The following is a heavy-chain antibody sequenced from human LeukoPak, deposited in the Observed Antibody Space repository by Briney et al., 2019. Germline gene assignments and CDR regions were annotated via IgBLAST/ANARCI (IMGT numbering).Heavy chain of an antibody. D-gene: IGHD5-12*01. CDR3: ARGWLRFPDY. CDR1: GFTFSTYA. J-gene: IGHJ4*02. Sequence: GGSLRLSCAASGFTFSTYAMTWVRQAPGKGLECVSGISGSGGSTYYADSVKGRFTISRDNAKNTVYLQMNSLRAEDTAVYYCARGWLRFPDYGGQGTLVTVSS. V-gene: IGHV3-23*01. CDR2: ISGSGGST.